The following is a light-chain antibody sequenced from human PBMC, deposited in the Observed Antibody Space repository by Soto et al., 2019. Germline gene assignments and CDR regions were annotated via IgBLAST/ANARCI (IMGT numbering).Light chain of an antibody. V-gene: IGLV1-47*01. Sequence: QSVLTQPPSTSGTPGQRVTISCSGSSSNIGSNHVYWYQQFPGMAPKLLMYRSDQRPTGVPDRFSGSKSGTSASLAISGLRSDDEADYYCSAQNGSLSGVVFGGGTKLTVL. CDR3: SAQNGSLSGVV. CDR1: SSNIGSNH. CDR2: RSD. J-gene: IGLJ2*01.